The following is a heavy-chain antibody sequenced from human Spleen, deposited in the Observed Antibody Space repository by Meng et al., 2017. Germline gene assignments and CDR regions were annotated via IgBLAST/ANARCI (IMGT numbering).Heavy chain of an antibody. CDR3: ARGLVNAPPQTNWFDP. Sequence: GQLQQWGGGMLKPSETLSPTCAVYGGSFSGYYWTWIRQSPGKGLEWIGEINHSGSTNYNPSLKSRVTISVDTSKNQFSLKLTSVTAADTAVYYCARGLVNAPPQTNWFDPWGQGTLVTVSS. CDR2: INHSGST. CDR1: GGSFSGYY. V-gene: IGHV4-34*02. J-gene: IGHJ5*02. D-gene: IGHD1-14*01.